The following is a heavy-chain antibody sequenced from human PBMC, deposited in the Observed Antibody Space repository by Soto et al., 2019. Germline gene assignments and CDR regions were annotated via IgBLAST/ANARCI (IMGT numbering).Heavy chain of an antibody. CDR1: GFTFGDYA. J-gene: IGHJ6*02. D-gene: IGHD3-3*01. CDR2: IRSKAYGGTT. CDR3: TRAQYYDFWSGVYGMDV. Sequence: GGSLRLSCTASGFTFGDYAMSWVRQAPGKGLEWVGFIRSKAYGGTTEYAASVKGRFTISRDDSKSIAYLQMNSLKTEDTVVYYCTRAQYYDFWSGVYGMDVWGQGTTVTVSS. V-gene: IGHV3-49*04.